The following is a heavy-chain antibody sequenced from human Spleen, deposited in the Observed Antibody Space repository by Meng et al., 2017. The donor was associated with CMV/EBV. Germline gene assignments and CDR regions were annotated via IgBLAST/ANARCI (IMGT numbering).Heavy chain of an antibody. CDR3: ARPSGSYYYFDY. CDR2: INPNSGGA. D-gene: IGHD1-26*01. J-gene: IGHJ4*02. V-gene: IGHV1-2*02. CDR1: GYTFIDYF. Sequence: SCKTSGYTFIDYFIHWVRQAPGQGLEWMGWINPNSGGANYAQNFQGRVTMTRDTSISTAYMELSRLRSDDTAVYYCARPSGSYYYFDYWGQGTLVTVSS.